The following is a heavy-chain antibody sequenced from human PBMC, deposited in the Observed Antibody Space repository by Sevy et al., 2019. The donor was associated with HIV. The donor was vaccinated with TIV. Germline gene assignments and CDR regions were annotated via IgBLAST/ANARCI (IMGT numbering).Heavy chain of an antibody. D-gene: IGHD1-26*01. CDR2: ISWNSGSI. CDR1: GFTFDDYA. CDR3: AKESQVGATTVGMVHAFDI. J-gene: IGHJ3*02. Sequence: GGSLRLSCAASGFTFDDYAMHWVRQAPGKGLEWVSGISWNSGSIGYATSVKGRFTISRDNAKNSLYLQMNSLRAEDTALYYCAKESQVGATTVGMVHAFDIWGQGTMVTVSS. V-gene: IGHV3-9*01.